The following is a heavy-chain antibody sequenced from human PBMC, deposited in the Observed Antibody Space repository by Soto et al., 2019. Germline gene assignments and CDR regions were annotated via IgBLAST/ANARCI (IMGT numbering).Heavy chain of an antibody. CDR1: GFTFSSYA. J-gene: IGHJ3*02. CDR2: ISGSGGST. CDR3: AKGQYSGYPIPFDAFDI. D-gene: IGHD5-12*01. V-gene: IGHV3-23*01. Sequence: GGSLRLSCAASGFTFSSYAMSWIRQAPGKGLEWVSAISGSGGSTYYADSVKGRFTISRDNSKNTLYLQMNSLRAEDTAVYYCAKGQYSGYPIPFDAFDIWGQGTMVTVSS.